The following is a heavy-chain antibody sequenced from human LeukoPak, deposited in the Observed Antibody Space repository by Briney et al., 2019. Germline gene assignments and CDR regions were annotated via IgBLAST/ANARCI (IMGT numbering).Heavy chain of an antibody. CDR3: AKGDYGGNSHTFDF. CDR2: ISGDGSKK. CDR1: GFTFSSYG. Sequence: GGSLRLSCAASGFTFSSYGMHWVRQAPGKGLEWVAIISGDGSKKYYADSVKGRLTISRDNSNNTLSLQVNSLRSEDTAVYFCAKGDYGGNSHTFDFWGQGTMVTVSS. D-gene: IGHD4-23*01. V-gene: IGHV3-30*18. J-gene: IGHJ3*01.